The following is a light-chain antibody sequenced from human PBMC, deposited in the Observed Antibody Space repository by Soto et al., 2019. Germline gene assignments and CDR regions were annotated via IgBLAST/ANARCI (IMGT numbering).Light chain of an antibody. CDR3: QYYNNWPPSIT. CDR2: AAS. V-gene: IGKV3-15*01. CDR1: QTIGNN. J-gene: IGKJ5*01. Sequence: ELVMTQSPGTLSVSPGERATLSCRASQTIGNNLAWYQQSPGQAPRLLIYAASTRATGIPPRFSGSGSGTEFTLTISSLQSEDVAFYYCQYYNNWPPSITFGQGTRLEIK.